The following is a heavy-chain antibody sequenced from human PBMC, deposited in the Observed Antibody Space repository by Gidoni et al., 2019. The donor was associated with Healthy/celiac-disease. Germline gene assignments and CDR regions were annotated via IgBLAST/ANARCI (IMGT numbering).Heavy chain of an antibody. CDR1: GGSFSGYY. CDR2: INHRGST. V-gene: IGHV4-34*01. CDR3: ARGHKNGTRGGIVGATRNFDY. J-gene: IGHJ4*02. D-gene: IGHD1-26*01. Sequence: QVQLQQWGAGLLKPSETLSLTCAVYGGSFSGYYWSWIRQPPGKGLEWIGEINHRGSTNYNPSLKSRVTISVDTSKNQFSLKLSSVYAADTAVYYCARGHKNGTRGGIVGATRNFDYWGQGTLVTVSS.